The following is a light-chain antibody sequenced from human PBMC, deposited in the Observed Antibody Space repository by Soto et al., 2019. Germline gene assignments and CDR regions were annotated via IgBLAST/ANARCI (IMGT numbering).Light chain of an antibody. CDR3: SSYTSSRGGV. CDR2: DVS. V-gene: IGLV2-14*01. CDR1: SSDVGGYNY. J-gene: IGLJ2*01. Sequence: QPVLTQPASVSGSPGQSITISCTGTSSDVGGYNYVSWYQQHPGKAPKLMIYDVSNRPSGVSNRFSGSKSGNTASLTISGLQAEDEADYYCSSYTSSRGGVFGGGTKLTVL.